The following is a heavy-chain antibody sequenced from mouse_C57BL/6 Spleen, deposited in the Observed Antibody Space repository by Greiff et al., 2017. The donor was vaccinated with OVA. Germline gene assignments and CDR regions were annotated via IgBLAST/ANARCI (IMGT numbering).Heavy chain of an antibody. CDR2: ISSGSSTI. D-gene: IGHD6-1*01. Sequence: EVQLQESGGGLVKPGGSLKLSCAASGFTFSDYGMHWVRQAPEKGLEWVAYISSGSSTIYYADTVKGRFTISRDNAKNTLFLQMTSLRSEDTAMYYCARVSLYYYAMDYWGQGTSVTVSS. J-gene: IGHJ4*01. CDR3: ARVSLYYYAMDY. CDR1: GFTFSDYG. V-gene: IGHV5-17*01.